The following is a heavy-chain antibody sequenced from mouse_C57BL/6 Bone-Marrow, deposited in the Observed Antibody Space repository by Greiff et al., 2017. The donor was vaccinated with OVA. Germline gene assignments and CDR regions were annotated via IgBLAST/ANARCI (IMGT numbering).Heavy chain of an antibody. CDR1: GFTFSDYG. CDR3: ARVYIVGGFAY. Sequence: EVKVVESGGGLVKPGGSLKLSCAASGFTFSDYGMHWVRQAPEKGLEWVAYISSGSSTIYYADTVKGRFTISRDNAKNTLFLQMTSLRSEDTAMYYGARVYIVGGFAYWGQGTLVTVSA. D-gene: IGHD1-3*01. J-gene: IGHJ3*01. CDR2: ISSGSSTI. V-gene: IGHV5-17*01.